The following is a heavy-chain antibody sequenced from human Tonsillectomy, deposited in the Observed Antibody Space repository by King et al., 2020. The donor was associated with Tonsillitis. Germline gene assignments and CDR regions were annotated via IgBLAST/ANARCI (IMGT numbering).Heavy chain of an antibody. CDR1: GGSVSSGSYY. J-gene: IGHJ6*02. D-gene: IGHD1-26*01. CDR3: AREVGGSHYISDYYYGMDV. Sequence: QLQESGPGLVKPSETLSLTCTVSGGSVSSGSYYWSWIRQPPGKGLEWIGYIFHSGRTNYKPSLKSRVTISVDSYKNQFSLKLSAVTAADTAMYYCAREVGGSHYISDYYYGMDVWGQGTTVTVSS. V-gene: IGHV4-61*01. CDR2: IFHSGRT.